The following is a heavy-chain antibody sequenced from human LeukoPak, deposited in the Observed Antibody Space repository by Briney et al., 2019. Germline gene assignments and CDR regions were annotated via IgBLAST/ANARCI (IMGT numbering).Heavy chain of an antibody. CDR2: IKQDGSET. Sequence: GGSLRLSCAASVFTFSTYWMSWVRQAPGKGLEWVANIKQDGSETNSVDSVKGRFTISRDNAKNSLYLQMNTLRGEDTALYYCARDSRWAGLFDFWGQGTLVTVSS. V-gene: IGHV3-7*01. D-gene: IGHD6-19*01. J-gene: IGHJ4*02. CDR3: ARDSRWAGLFDF. CDR1: VFTFSTYW.